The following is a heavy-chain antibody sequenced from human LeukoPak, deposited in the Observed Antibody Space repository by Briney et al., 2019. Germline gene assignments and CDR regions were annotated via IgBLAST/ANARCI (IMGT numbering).Heavy chain of an antibody. J-gene: IGHJ2*01. CDR1: GGGSISNYY. D-gene: IGHD3-22*01. V-gene: IGHV4-59*01. Sequence: SEPLSLTCTVSGGGSISNYYWNWIRQSPRKGLEWIGNIYYSGSTNYNPSLKSRVTISVDTSKNQFSLKLSSVTAADTAVYYCARGSDHYDSSGYRYFDLWGRRTLATVSS. CDR2: IYYSGST. CDR3: ARGSDHYDSSGYRYFDL.